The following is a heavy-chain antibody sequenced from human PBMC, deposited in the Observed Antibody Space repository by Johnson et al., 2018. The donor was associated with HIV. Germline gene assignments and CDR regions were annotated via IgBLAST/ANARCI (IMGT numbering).Heavy chain of an antibody. CDR2: IKPDETEK. Sequence: EVQLVESGGGVVQPGRSLRLSCAASGFSFGTSWMSWVRQAPGKEPEWVASIKPDETEKYYLESGKGRFTISRDNSKNTLYLQMKSLRAEDTAVYYCARDRQLVPTGGAFDIWGQGTMVTVSS. J-gene: IGHJ3*02. V-gene: IGHV3-7*01. CDR1: GFSFGTSW. D-gene: IGHD6-13*01. CDR3: ARDRQLVPTGGAFDI.